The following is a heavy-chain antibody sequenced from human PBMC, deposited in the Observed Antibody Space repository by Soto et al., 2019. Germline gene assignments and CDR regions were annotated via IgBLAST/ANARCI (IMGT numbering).Heavy chain of an antibody. CDR2: IDPSDSYT. Sequence: GESLKISCKGSGYSFTSYWISWVRQMPGKGLEWMGRIDPSDSYTNYSPSFQGHVTISADKSISTAYLQWSSLKASDTAMYYCARAAGNILVVVAATLSHDWFDPWGQGTLVTVSS. CDR3: ARAAGNILVVVAATLSHDWFDP. CDR1: GYSFTSYW. D-gene: IGHD2-15*01. V-gene: IGHV5-10-1*01. J-gene: IGHJ5*02.